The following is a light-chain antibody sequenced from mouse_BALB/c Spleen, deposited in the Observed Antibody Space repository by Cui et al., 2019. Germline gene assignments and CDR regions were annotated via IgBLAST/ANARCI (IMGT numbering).Light chain of an antibody. CDR1: SSVSY. V-gene: IGKV4-72*01. CDR2: ATS. CDR3: HQWSSNPYT. J-gene: IGKJ4*01. Sequence: HIVLFQSPAILSASPGEKVTMTCRASSSVSYIHWYQQKPGSSTKPWIYATSSLASGVPARFSGSGSGNSYSLTISRVEAEDAATYYCHQWSSNPYTFGSGTKLEIK.